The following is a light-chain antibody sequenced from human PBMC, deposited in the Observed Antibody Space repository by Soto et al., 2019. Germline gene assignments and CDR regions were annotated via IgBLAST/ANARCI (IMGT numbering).Light chain of an antibody. Sequence: QSALAQPASVSGSPGQSITISCTGASSDVGGYNYVSWYQQHPGKAPKLMIYEVSNRPSGVSNRFSGSTSGNTASLTISGLQAQEEADYYCSSYTTSSRYVFGTGTKVTVL. CDR1: SSDVGGYNY. V-gene: IGLV2-14*01. J-gene: IGLJ1*01. CDR2: EVS. CDR3: SSYTTSSRYV.